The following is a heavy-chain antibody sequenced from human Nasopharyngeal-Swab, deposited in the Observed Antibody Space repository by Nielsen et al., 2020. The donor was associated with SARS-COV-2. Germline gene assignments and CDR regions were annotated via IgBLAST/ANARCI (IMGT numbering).Heavy chain of an antibody. D-gene: IGHD3-10*01. Sequence: SVKVSCKASGGTFSSYAISWVRQAPGQGLEWMGGIIPIFGTANYAQKFQGRVTITADESTSTAYMELSSLRSEDTAAYYCARVGSGRSTLYYYYYGMDVWGQGTTVTVSS. CDR1: GGTFSSYA. J-gene: IGHJ6*02. V-gene: IGHV1-69*13. CDR2: IIPIFGTA. CDR3: ARVGSGRSTLYYYYYGMDV.